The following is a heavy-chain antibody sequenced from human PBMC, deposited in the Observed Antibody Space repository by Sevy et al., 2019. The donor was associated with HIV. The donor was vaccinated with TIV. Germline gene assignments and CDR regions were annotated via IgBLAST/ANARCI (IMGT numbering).Heavy chain of an antibody. V-gene: IGHV4-59*01. Sequence: SETLSLTCTVSGDSISSYYWSWTRQPPGKGLEWIGYIYYSGITDYNPSLKSRVTISVDTSKNQFSLKLNSVTAADTAVYYCARAIAAPRGMDVWGQGTTVTVSS. J-gene: IGHJ6*02. CDR2: IYYSGIT. CDR1: GDSISSYY. D-gene: IGHD6-13*01. CDR3: ARAIAAPRGMDV.